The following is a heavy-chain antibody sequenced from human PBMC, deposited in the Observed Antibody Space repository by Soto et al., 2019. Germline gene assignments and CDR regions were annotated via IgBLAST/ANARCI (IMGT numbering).Heavy chain of an antibody. CDR3: AKDLALGFWSGNYYFDH. D-gene: IGHD3-3*01. CDR2: ISYHGNNQ. V-gene: IGHV3-30*18. CDR1: GFTFKNNG. Sequence: GGSLRLSSAASGFTFKNNGMHWVRQAPGKGLEWVAIISYHGNNQYYADSVKGRFTISRDNSNNTLYLEMNSLRPEDTAVYYCAKDLALGFWSGNYYFDHWGQGPLVTVSS. J-gene: IGHJ4*02.